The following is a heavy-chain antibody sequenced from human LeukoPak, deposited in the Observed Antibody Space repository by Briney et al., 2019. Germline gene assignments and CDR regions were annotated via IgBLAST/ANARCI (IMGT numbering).Heavy chain of an antibody. Sequence: SETLSLTCAVYGGSFSGYYWSWIRQPPGKGLEWIGEINHSGSTNYNPSLKSRVTISVDTSKNQFPLKLSSVTAADTAVYYCARETVTPARFYYYYMDVWGKGTTVTVSS. CDR2: INHSGST. D-gene: IGHD4-11*01. CDR1: GGSFSGYY. V-gene: IGHV4-34*01. J-gene: IGHJ6*03. CDR3: ARETVTPARFYYYYMDV.